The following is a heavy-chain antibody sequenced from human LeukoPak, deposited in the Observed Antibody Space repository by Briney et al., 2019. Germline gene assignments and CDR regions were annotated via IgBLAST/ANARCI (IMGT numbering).Heavy chain of an antibody. V-gene: IGHV3-23*01. CDR3: AKVAGSSGYYPDF. Sequence: GGSLRLSCVASGFTFTSHAMSWVRQAPGKGLEWISAISADGRSTYHADSVKGRFTISRDISKNTLYLQMNSLRAEDTAVYYCAKVAGSSGYYPDFWGQGTLVTVSS. J-gene: IGHJ4*02. CDR2: ISADGRST. CDR1: GFTFTSHA. D-gene: IGHD3-22*01.